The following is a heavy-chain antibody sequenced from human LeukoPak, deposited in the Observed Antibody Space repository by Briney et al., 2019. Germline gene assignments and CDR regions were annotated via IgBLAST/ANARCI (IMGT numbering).Heavy chain of an antibody. CDR1: GGSISSNSYY. D-gene: IGHD3-22*01. Sequence: PSETLSLTCTVSGGSISSNSYYWGWIRQPPGKGLEWIGNIYYSGNTYYNPSLKSRLTISVDTSKNQFSLKLSSVTAADTAVYYCARADYYDSSGYHYWGQGTLVTVSS. CDR3: ARADYYDSSGYHY. J-gene: IGHJ4*02. V-gene: IGHV4-39*07. CDR2: IYYSGNT.